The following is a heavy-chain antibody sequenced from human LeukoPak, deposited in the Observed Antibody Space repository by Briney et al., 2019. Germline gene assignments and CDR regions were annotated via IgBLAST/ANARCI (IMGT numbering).Heavy chain of an antibody. CDR3: ANYDILTGYFDY. V-gene: IGHV3-53*01. Sequence: SGGSLRLSCAASGFTVSSNYMSWVRQAPGEGLEWVSVIYSGGSTYYADSVKGRFTISRDNSKNTLYLQMNSLRAEDTAVYYCANYDILTGYFDYWGQGTLVTVSS. CDR2: IYSGGST. D-gene: IGHD3-9*01. CDR1: GFTVSSNY. J-gene: IGHJ4*02.